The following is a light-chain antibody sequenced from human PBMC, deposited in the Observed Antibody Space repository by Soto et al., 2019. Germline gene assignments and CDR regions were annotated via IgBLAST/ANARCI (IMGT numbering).Light chain of an antibody. Sequence: QSVLTQPPSVSAAPAQKVTISCSGSSSNIGNNYVSWYQQLPGTAPKALIYENNKRPSGIPDRFSGSKSGTSATLGITGIQTGDEADYYCGTWDSSLSAYVFGTGTKVTVL. V-gene: IGLV1-51*02. J-gene: IGLJ1*01. CDR2: ENN. CDR3: GTWDSSLSAYV. CDR1: SSNIGNNY.